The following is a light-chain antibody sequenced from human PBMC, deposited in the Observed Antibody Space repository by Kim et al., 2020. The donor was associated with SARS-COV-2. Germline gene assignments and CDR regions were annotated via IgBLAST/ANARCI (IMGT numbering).Light chain of an antibody. CDR1: QDISSG. Sequence: ASVGDRVTITCRGSQDISSGLAWYQQKPGEAPSLLIYTASNLQSGVPSRFSGSGSGTDFTLIISSLQPEDFATYYCQQANSFPITFGQGTRLEIK. J-gene: IGKJ5*01. CDR3: QQANSFPIT. CDR2: TAS. V-gene: IGKV1-12*01.